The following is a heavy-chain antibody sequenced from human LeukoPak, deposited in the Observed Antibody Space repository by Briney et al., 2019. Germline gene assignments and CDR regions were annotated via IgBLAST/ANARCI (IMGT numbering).Heavy chain of an antibody. Sequence: GGSLRLSCAASGFTFSSYAMSWVRQAPGKGLEWVSAISGSGGSTYYADSVEGRFAISRDNSKNTLYLQMNSLRAEDTAVYYCAKCISAYYYGSGSYTEYYGMDVWGKGTTVTVSS. CDR1: GFTFSSYA. V-gene: IGHV3-23*01. CDR2: ISGSGGST. D-gene: IGHD3-10*01. J-gene: IGHJ6*04. CDR3: AKCISAYYYGSGSYTEYYGMDV.